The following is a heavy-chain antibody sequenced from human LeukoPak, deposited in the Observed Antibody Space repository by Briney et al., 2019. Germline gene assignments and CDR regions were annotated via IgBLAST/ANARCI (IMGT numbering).Heavy chain of an antibody. CDR2: IYYSGST. Sequence: PSETLSLTRTVSGGSISSGSYYWGWIRQPPGKGLEWIGNIYYSGSTYYNPSLKSRVSISVDTSKNQFSLKLTSVTAADTAVYYCARDPISGWYYFDYWGQGTLVTVSS. D-gene: IGHD6-19*01. V-gene: IGHV4-39*07. CDR3: ARDPISGWYYFDY. J-gene: IGHJ4*02. CDR1: GGSISSGSYY.